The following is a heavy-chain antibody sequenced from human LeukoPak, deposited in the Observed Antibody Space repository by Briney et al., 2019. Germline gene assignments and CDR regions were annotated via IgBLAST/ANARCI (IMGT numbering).Heavy chain of an antibody. D-gene: IGHD3-10*01. V-gene: IGHV4-34*01. J-gene: IGHJ5*02. CDR2: INHSGST. CDR1: GGSFSGYY. Sequence: SETLSLTCAVYGGSFSGYYWSWIRQPPGKGLEWIGEINHSGSTNYNPSLKSRVTISVDTSKNQFSLKLSSVTAADTAVYYCASVYGSGRNNWFHPWGQGTLVTVSS. CDR3: ASVYGSGRNNWFHP.